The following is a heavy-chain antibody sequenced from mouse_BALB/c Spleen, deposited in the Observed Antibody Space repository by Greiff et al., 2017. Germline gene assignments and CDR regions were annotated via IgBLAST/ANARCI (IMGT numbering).Heavy chain of an antibody. CDR2: ISSGGSYT. CDR3: TRDGGRPFAY. CDR1: GFTFSSYT. Sequence: EVQLVESGGGLVKPGGSLKLSCAASGFTFSSYTMSWVRQTPEKRLEWVATISSGGSYTYYPDSVKGRFTISRDNAKNTLYLQMSSLKSEDTAMYYCTRDGGRPFAYWGQGTLVTVSA. J-gene: IGHJ3*01. D-gene: IGHD1-2*01. V-gene: IGHV5-6-4*01.